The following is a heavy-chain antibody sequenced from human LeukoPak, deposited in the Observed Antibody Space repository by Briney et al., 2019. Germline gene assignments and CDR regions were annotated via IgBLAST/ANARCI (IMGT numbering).Heavy chain of an antibody. CDR2: INHSGST. V-gene: IGHV4-34*01. CDR1: GGSFSGYY. CDR3: ARGIAAADY. D-gene: IGHD6-13*01. Sequence: SETLSLTCAVYGGSFSGYYWSWIRQPPGKGLEWVGEINHSGSTNYNPSLKSRVTISVDTSKNQFSLKLSSVTAADTAVYYCARGIAAADYWGQGTLVTVSS. J-gene: IGHJ4*02.